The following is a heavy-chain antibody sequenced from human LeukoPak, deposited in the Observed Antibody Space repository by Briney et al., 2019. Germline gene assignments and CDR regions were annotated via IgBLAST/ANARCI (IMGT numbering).Heavy chain of an antibody. D-gene: IGHD2-21*01. J-gene: IGHJ3*02. CDR3: ARGGYCGGDCLLGDDAFDI. CDR2: IYTSGST. V-gene: IGHV4-4*07. Sequence: SETLSLXCTVSGGSISSYYWSWIRQPAGKGLEWIGRIYTSGSTNYNPSLISRVTMSVDTSKNQFSLKLSSVTAADTAVYYCARGGYCGGDCLLGDDAFDIWGQGTMVTVSS. CDR1: GGSISSYY.